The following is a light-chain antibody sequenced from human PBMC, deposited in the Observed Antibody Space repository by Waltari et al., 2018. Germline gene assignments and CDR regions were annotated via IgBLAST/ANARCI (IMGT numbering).Light chain of an antibody. CDR2: AAS. V-gene: IGKV1-39*01. CDR3: QQSYSTPPT. J-gene: IGKJ4*01. CDR1: QSVASY. Sequence: DIQMTQSTSSLSASVGDRVTITCRASQSVASYLNWYQQKPGKAPKLLIYAASSLQSGVPSRFSGSGSGTDFTLTISSLQPEDFATYYCQQSYSTPPTFGGGTNVEIK.